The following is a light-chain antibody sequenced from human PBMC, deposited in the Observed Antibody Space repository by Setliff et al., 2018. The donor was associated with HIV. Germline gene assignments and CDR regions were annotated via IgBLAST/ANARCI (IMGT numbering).Light chain of an antibody. CDR1: SSDVGGYNY. CDR3: SASRPSRTLVV. CDR2: EVS. V-gene: IGLV2-8*01. J-gene: IGLJ1*01. Sequence: QSALTQPPSASGSPGQSVTISCTGTSSDVGGYNYVSWYQQHPGKAPKLMIYEVSKRPSGVPDRFSGSKSGNTASLTISGLQAEDEADYYCSASRPSRTLVVFGTGTKVTVL.